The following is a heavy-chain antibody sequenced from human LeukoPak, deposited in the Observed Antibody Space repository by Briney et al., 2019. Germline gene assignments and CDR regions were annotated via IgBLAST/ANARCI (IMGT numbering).Heavy chain of an antibody. CDR1: GFTFDDYA. V-gene: IGHV3-9*01. CDR2: ISWNSGSI. CDR3: AKVRYGGEWLLYRADAFDI. D-gene: IGHD3-3*01. J-gene: IGHJ3*02. Sequence: PGGSLRLSCAASGFTFDDYAMHWVRQAPGKGLEWVSGISWNSGSIAYADSVKGRFTISRDNSKNTLYLQMNSLRAEDTAVYYCAKVRYGGEWLLYRADAFDIWGQGTMVTVSS.